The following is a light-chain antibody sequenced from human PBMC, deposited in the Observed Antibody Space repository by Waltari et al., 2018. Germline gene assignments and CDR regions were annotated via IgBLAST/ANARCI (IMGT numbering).Light chain of an antibody. Sequence: QSALPQPPSASGSPGQSVTISCTGTRSDVGGYNYVSWYQQHPGKAPKLMIYEVSKRPSGVPDRFSGSKSGNTASLTVSGLQAEDEADYYCSSYAGSNRVVFGGGTKLTVL. J-gene: IGLJ2*01. CDR1: RSDVGGYNY. CDR2: EVS. V-gene: IGLV2-8*01. CDR3: SSYAGSNRVV.